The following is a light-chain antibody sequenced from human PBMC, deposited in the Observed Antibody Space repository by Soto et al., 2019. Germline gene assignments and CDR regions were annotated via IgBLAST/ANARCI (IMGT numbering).Light chain of an antibody. CDR3: QQYSSWPFT. CDR1: QSVSNN. Sequence: EIVLTQSPATLSVFPGEKATLSCVASQSVSNNLAWYHQKPGQAPRPLIYGASTRATGVPARFSGSGSGTEFTLTISSLQSGDSAMYYCQQYSSWPFTFGPGTKVAIE. V-gene: IGKV3-15*01. CDR2: GAS. J-gene: IGKJ3*01.